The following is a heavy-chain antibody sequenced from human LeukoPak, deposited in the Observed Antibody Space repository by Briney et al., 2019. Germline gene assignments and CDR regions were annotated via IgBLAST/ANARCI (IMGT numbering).Heavy chain of an antibody. V-gene: IGHV3-23*01. CDR2: ISDSGGST. J-gene: IGHJ4*02. Sequence: GGSLRLSCAASGFTFSSYAMSWVRQAPGKGLEWVSAISDSGGSTYYADSVKGRFTISRANSTNTLYLQMNSLRAEDTAVYYCASRLKNPSDYGLSKYYFDSWGQGTLVTVSS. CDR3: ASRLKNPSDYGLSKYYFDS. D-gene: IGHD4-17*01. CDR1: GFTFSSYA.